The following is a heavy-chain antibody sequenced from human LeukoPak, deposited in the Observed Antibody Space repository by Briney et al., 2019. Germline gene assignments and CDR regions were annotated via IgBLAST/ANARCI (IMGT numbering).Heavy chain of an antibody. CDR1: GGSISGYY. D-gene: IGHD3-16*01. J-gene: IGHJ1*01. CDR2: IYYSGST. CDR3: ARDLGAAYAPFQH. V-gene: IGHV4-59*12. Sequence: SETLSLTCTVSGGSISGYYWSWIRQPPGKGLEWIGFIYYSGSTNYNPSLKSRITISIDTSKNHFSLKLSSVTAADTAVYYCARDLGAAYAPFQHWGQGTLVTVSS.